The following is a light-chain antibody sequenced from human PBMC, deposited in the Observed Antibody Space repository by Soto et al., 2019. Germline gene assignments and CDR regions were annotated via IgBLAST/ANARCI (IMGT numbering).Light chain of an antibody. CDR2: ALS. CDR3: QQFSTCPLT. CDR1: QSINDY. V-gene: IGKV1-9*01. Sequence: DIPLTQSPGFLSASVGDRVTITCRASQSINDYLACYQQKPGKAPKLLIYALSTLQSEVPSRFSGSASGTEFTLTISSLQPEDFATYYCQQFSTCPLTFGGGTKVEVK. J-gene: IGKJ4*01.